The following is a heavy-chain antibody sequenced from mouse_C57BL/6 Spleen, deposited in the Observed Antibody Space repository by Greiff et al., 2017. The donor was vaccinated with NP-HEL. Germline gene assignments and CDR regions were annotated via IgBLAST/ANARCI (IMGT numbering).Heavy chain of an antibody. CDR3: ARKEDYYEPFAY. J-gene: IGHJ3*01. D-gene: IGHD1-1*01. CDR1: GYTFTSYG. Sequence: QVQLKESGAELARPGASVKLSCKASGYTFTSYGISWVKQGTGQGLEWIGEIYPRSGNTYYNAQFKGKATLTADKSSSPAYMERRSRTAEDSAVYFCARKEDYYEPFAYWGQGTLVTVSA. CDR2: IYPRSGNT. V-gene: IGHV1-81*01.